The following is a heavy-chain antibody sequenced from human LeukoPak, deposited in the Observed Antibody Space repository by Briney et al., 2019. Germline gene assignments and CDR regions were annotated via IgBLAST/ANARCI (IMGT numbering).Heavy chain of an antibody. CDR3: ARLTYYYDSSGQNWFDP. J-gene: IGHJ5*02. CDR1: GYTFTSYA. CDR2: INAGNGNT. D-gene: IGHD3-22*01. V-gene: IGHV1-3*01. Sequence: GASVKVSCKASGYTFTSYAVHWVRQAPGQRLEWMGWINAGNGNTKYSQKFQGRVTITRDTSASTAYMELSSLRSEDTAVYYCARLTYYYDSSGQNWFDPWGQGTLVTVSS.